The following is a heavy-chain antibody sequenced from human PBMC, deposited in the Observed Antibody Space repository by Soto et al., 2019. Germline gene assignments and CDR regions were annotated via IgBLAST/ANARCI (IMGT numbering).Heavy chain of an antibody. Sequence: QVQLVQSGAEVEKPGSSVKVSCKASGGTFGTYTLIWVRQAPGQWLEWVGRILPMLDITNTAQRFQDRVTITADKSTSPAYLELSSLRSEDTAVYYCALGSWSAETFDIWGRGTMVTVSS. CDR1: GGTFGTYT. V-gene: IGHV1-69*02. CDR2: ILPMLDIT. CDR3: ALGSWSAETFDI. J-gene: IGHJ3*02. D-gene: IGHD6-13*01.